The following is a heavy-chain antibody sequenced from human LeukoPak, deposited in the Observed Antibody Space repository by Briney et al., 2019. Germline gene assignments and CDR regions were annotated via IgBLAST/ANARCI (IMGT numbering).Heavy chain of an antibody. V-gene: IGHV3-21*01. J-gene: IGHJ3*02. CDR2: ISSSSSYI. CDR3: ARDLRPAPPPANSRITMVVGAFDI. Sequence: PGGSLRLSCAASGFTFSSYSMNWLRQAPGKGLEWFSSISSSSSYIYYADSVKGRFTISRDNAKNSLYLQMNSLRAEDTAVYYCARDLRPAPPPANSRITMVVGAFDIWGQGTMVTVSS. D-gene: IGHD3-22*01. CDR1: GFTFSSYS.